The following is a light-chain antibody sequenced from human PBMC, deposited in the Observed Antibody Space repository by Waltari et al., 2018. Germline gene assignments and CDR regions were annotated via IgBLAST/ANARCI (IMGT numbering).Light chain of an antibody. CDR1: SSHIGGYDY. J-gene: IGLJ1*01. Sequence: QSALPQPRSVSGSPGQSVTISCTGTSSHIGGYDYVSWYQQHPGKAPKLFIYDVTKRPSGVPDRFSGSRSGTTASLTISGLQPEDEADYYCCSYAGGSYVFGTGTKVTVL. CDR2: DVT. CDR3: CSYAGGSYV. V-gene: IGLV2-11*01.